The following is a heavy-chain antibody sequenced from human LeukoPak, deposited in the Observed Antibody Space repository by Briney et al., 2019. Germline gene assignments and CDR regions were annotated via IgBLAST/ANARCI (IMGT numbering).Heavy chain of an antibody. Sequence: ASVKVSCKASGHGFTSFDINWVRQSTGQGLEWMGWISAYNGNTNYAQKLQGRVTMTTDTSPSTAYMALRRLLSDDPAVYYCAREWFGDIDWFDPCGQGTLVTVSS. J-gene: IGHJ5*02. CDR2: ISAYNGNT. CDR3: AREWFGDIDWFDP. CDR1: GHGFTSFD. V-gene: IGHV1-18*01. D-gene: IGHD3-10*01.